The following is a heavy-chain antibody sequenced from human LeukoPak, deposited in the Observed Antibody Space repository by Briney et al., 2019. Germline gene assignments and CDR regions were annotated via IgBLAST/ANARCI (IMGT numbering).Heavy chain of an antibody. CDR2: IYYSGST. CDR1: GGSISSYY. CDR3: ARASTGFTGDPDY. Sequence: SETLSLTCTVSGGSISSYYWSWIRQPPGKGLEWIGYIYYSGSTNYNPSLKSRVTISVDTSKNQFSLKLSSVTAADTAVYYCARASTGFTGDPDYWGQGTLVTVSS. J-gene: IGHJ4*02. D-gene: IGHD7-27*01. V-gene: IGHV4-59*01.